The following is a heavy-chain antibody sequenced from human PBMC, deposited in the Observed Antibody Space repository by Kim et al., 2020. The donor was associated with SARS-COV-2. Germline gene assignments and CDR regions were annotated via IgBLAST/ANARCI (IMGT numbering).Heavy chain of an antibody. V-gene: IGHV1-18*04. CDR3: TRDPERGDAHY. CDR2: ISDDTGNT. J-gene: IGHJ4*02. Sequence: ASVKVSCKASGYTFTSYEISWVRQAPGQGLEWLGWISDDTGNTKYAQKLQGRITLTTDTSTTTAYMELRSLRSDDTAVYYCTRDPERGDAHYWGQGTLVTGSS. CDR1: GYTFTSYE. D-gene: IGHD3-10*01.